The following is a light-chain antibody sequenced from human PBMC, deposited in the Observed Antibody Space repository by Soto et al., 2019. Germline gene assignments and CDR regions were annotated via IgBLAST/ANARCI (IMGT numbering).Light chain of an antibody. V-gene: IGKV3-20*01. Sequence: EIVLTQSPGTLSLSPGERATLSCRASQSVSSRDLGRYQQKRGQAPRLLIYGASSRATGIPDRFSGSAYGTHFPLTFSRLEPEDFEVYYCQQYGRSLITFGQRTRLEIK. CDR3: QQYGRSLIT. CDR2: GAS. J-gene: IGKJ5*01. CDR1: QSVSSRD.